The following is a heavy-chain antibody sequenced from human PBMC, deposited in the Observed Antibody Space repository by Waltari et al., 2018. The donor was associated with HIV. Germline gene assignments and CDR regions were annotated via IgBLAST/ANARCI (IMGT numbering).Heavy chain of an antibody. CDR2: VNHVGRT. CDR3: ARDSAPGLAVDDDDGEFFYYGLDV. CDR1: GGPFRGYY. Sequence: QVHLEQWGTGLSRPSETLALTCAGHGGPFRGYYLTRIRQSPRTGLEWIGEVNHVGRTNYSPSLKGRVTVSVDTSKNQFSLTMRSVTAADTAVYYCARDSAPGLAVDDDDGEFFYYGLDVWGQGTTVTVSS. J-gene: IGHJ6*01. V-gene: IGHV4-34*01. D-gene: IGHD6-19*01.